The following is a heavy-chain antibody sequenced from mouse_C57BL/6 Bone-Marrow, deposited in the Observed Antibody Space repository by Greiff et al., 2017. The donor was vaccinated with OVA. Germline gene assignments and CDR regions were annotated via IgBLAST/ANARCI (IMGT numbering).Heavy chain of an antibody. Sequence: QVQLKQPGAELVRPGSSVKLSCKASGYTFTSYWMDWVKQRPGQGLEWIGNIYPSDSETHYNQKFKDKATLTVDKYSSTAYMQLSSLTSEDSAVYYCARSDYYGSSHLENWGQGTTLTDSS. D-gene: IGHD1-1*01. V-gene: IGHV1-61*01. CDR2: IYPSDSET. J-gene: IGHJ2*01. CDR3: ARSDYYGSSHLEN. CDR1: GYTFTSYW.